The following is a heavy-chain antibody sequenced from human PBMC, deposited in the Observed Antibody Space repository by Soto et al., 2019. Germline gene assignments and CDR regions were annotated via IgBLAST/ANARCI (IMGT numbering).Heavy chain of an antibody. CDR3: ARRELVSCGGDCYSKYFQY. CDR2: IRNDGSDK. V-gene: IGHV3-7*01. CDR1: GFSFSNYW. J-gene: IGHJ1*01. D-gene: IGHD2-21*02. Sequence: HHGGSLRLSCAASGFSFSNYWMTWVRQAPGKGLEWVANIRNDGSDKYYGASVKGRFTISRDNAKNSLYLQMDSLRAEDTAVYYCARRELVSCGGDCYSKYFQYWGQGTLVTVSS.